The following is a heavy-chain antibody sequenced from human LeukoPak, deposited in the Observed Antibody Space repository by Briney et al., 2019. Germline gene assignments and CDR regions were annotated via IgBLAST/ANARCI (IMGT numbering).Heavy chain of an antibody. CDR3: AREVSSSWYVYWFDP. CDR2: IYYSGST. V-gene: IGHV4-59*01. Sequence: SETLSLTCTVSGGSISSYYWSWIRQPPGKGLEWMGYIYYSGSTNYNPSPKSRVTISVDTSKNQFSLKLSSVTAADTAVYYCAREVSSSWYVYWFDPWGQGTLVTVSS. J-gene: IGHJ5*02. CDR1: GGSISSYY. D-gene: IGHD6-13*01.